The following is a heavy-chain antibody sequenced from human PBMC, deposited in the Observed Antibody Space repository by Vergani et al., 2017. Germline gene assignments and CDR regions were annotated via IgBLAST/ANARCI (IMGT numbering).Heavy chain of an antibody. D-gene: IGHD4/OR15-4a*01. Sequence: EVHLLESGGGQVEAGGSLRLSCVASGFTFSNSAMSWVRQTSGKGLEWVSAISGHGDRTYYADSVKGRFTISRDNSKNTLYLQMNGLRAEDTALYYCARDGIRRLTTYYFDSWAREPWSPSPQ. CDR3: ARDGIRRLTTYYFDS. CDR1: GFTFSNSA. V-gene: IGHV3-23*01. CDR2: ISGHGDRT. J-gene: IGHJ4*02.